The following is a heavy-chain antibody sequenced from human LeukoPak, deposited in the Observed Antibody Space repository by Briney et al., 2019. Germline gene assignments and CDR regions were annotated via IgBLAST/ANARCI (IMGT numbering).Heavy chain of an antibody. CDR2: ISGSGGST. V-gene: IGHV3-23*01. J-gene: IGHJ4*02. CDR3: SKGDCSSTSCYYPAIPC. D-gene: IGHD2-2*01. Sequence: GGSLRLSCAASGFTFSSYAMSWVRQAPGKGLEWVSAISGSGGSTYYADSVKGRFTISRDNSKNTLYLQMNSLRAEDTAVYYCSKGDCSSTSCYYPAIPCWGQGTLVTVSS. CDR1: GFTFSSYA.